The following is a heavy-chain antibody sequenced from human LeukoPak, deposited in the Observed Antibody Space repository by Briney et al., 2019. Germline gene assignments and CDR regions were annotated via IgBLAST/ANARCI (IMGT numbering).Heavy chain of an antibody. CDR1: GFSFTAYS. CDR2: IGPGGDI. Sequence: PGGSLRLSCAVSGFSFTAYSMNWVRQAPGRGLEWISYIGPGGDIYYADSVTGRFTVSRDTAKNLLYLQMNGLRVEDTAVYYCARRFASWGQGPLVTVSS. CDR3: ARRFAS. J-gene: IGHJ5*01. V-gene: IGHV3-48*01.